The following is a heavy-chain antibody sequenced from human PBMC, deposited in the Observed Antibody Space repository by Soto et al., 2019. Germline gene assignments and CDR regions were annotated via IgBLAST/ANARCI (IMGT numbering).Heavy chain of an antibody. CDR2: IIPILGIA. CDR1: GGTFSSYT. D-gene: IGHD5-12*01. CDR3: ARDNNPISGYDLGDYYYYMDV. J-gene: IGHJ6*03. Sequence: VKVSCKASGGTFSSYTISWVRQAPGQGLEWMGRIIPILGIANYAQKFQGRVTITADKSTSTAYMELSSLRSEDTAVYYCARDNNPISGYDLGDYYYYMDVWGKGTTVTVSS. V-gene: IGHV1-69*04.